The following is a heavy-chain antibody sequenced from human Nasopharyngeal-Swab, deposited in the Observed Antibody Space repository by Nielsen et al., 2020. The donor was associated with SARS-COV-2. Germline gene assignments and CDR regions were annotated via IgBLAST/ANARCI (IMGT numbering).Heavy chain of an antibody. V-gene: IGHV1-69*05. CDR3: AREKAVVVVPAAEDSFDY. D-gene: IGHD2-2*01. CDR1: GGTFSSYA. Sequence: SVKVSCKASGGTFSSYAISWVRQAPGQGLEWMGGIIPIFGTANYAQKFQGRVTMTRDTSTSTVYMELSSLRSEDTAVYYCAREKAVVVVPAAEDSFDYWGQGTLVTVSS. CDR2: IIPIFGTA. J-gene: IGHJ4*02.